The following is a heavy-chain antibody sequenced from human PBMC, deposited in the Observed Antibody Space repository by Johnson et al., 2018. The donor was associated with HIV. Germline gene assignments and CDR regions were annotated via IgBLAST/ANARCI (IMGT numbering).Heavy chain of an antibody. Sequence: QVQLVESGGGLIQPGGSLRLSCAASGFTVSSYAMHWVRQAPGKGLEWVAVISYDGSNKYYADSVKGRFTISRDNSKNTLYLQMNSLRAEDTAVYYCARLEELLRAFDIWGQGTMVTVSS. CDR3: ARLEELLRAFDI. V-gene: IGHV3-30-3*01. J-gene: IGHJ3*02. CDR1: GFTVSSYA. CDR2: ISYDGSNK. D-gene: IGHD1-26*01.